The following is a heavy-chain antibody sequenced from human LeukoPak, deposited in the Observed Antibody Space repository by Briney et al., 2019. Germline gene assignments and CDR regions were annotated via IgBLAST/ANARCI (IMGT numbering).Heavy chain of an antibody. Sequence: ASVKVSCKASGHTFTSYYMHWVRQAPGQGLEWMGIINPSGGSTSYAQKFQSRVTMTRDMSTSTVYMELSSLRSEDTAVYYCARGPDVVPAAIGYWGQGTLVTVSS. J-gene: IGHJ4*02. V-gene: IGHV1-46*01. CDR2: INPSGGST. CDR3: ARGPDVVPAAIGY. D-gene: IGHD2-2*01. CDR1: GHTFTSYY.